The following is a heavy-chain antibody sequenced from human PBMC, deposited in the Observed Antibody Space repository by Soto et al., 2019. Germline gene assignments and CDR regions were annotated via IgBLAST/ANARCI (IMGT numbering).Heavy chain of an antibody. V-gene: IGHV3-23*01. CDR3: AKSGGSYSGSADY. J-gene: IGHJ4*02. D-gene: IGHD1-26*01. Sequence: PGGSLRLSCAASGFTFSSYAMSWVRQAPGKGLEWVSGISGGGAGTYYADSVKGRFTISRDNSKNTLDLQMNSLRPEDTAVYYCAKSGGSYSGSADYSGQATLVTVSS. CDR2: ISGGGAGT. CDR1: GFTFSSYA.